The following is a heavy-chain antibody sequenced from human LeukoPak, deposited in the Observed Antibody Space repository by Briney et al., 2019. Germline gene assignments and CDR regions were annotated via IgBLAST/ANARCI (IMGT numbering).Heavy chain of an antibody. CDR3: ARGITTMVRGVPRANTFDY. Sequence: ASVKVSCKASGYTFTSYYMHWVRQAPGQGLEWMGIINPSGGSTSYAQKFQGRVTMTRDTSTSTVYMELSSLRSEDTVVYYCARGITTMVRGVPRANTFDYWGQGTLVTVSS. V-gene: IGHV1-46*01. CDR1: GYTFTSYY. CDR2: INPSGGST. D-gene: IGHD3-10*01. J-gene: IGHJ4*02.